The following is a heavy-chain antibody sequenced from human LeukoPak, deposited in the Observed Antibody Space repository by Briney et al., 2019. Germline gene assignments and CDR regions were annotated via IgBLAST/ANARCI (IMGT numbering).Heavy chain of an antibody. V-gene: IGHV1-18*04. J-gene: IGHJ6*02. CDR3: ARDPPYSSSWYPTDYYGMDV. Sequence: ASVKVSCKAAGYTFTGYYIHWVRQAPGQRFEWMGWISAYNGNTNYAQKLQGRVTMTTDTSTSTAYMELRSLRSDDTAVYYCARDPPYSSSWYPTDYYGMDVWGQGTTVTVSS. CDR1: GYTFTGYY. D-gene: IGHD6-13*01. CDR2: ISAYNGNT.